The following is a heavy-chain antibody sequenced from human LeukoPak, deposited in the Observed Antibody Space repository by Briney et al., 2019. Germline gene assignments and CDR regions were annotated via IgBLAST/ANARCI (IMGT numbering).Heavy chain of an antibody. CDR3: ARDLYGDYPFDY. D-gene: IGHD4-17*01. CDR1: GVTFSSVT. CDR2: IGSSSGTI. J-gene: IGHJ4*02. Sequence: PGGSLRLSCAASGVTFSSVTINCGPEAPGKGLEWVSYIGSSSGTIYYADSVKRRFTISRDNAKLSLFLQMTYLRDEATAVYYSARDLYGDYPFDYWGQGTPVTVSS. V-gene: IGHV3-48*02.